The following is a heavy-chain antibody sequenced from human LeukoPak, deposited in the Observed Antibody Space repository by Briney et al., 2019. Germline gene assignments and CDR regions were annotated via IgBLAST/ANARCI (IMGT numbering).Heavy chain of an antibody. CDR3: ARGGSAAARRGYYYMDV. D-gene: IGHD6-6*01. Sequence: SETLSLTCTVSGGSISSSSYYWGWIRQPPGKGLEWIGSIYHSGSTYYNPSLKSRVTISVDTSKNQFSLKLSSVTAADTAVYYCARGGSAAARRGYYYMDVWGKGTTVTVSS. CDR1: GGSISSSSYY. V-gene: IGHV4-39*07. CDR2: IYHSGST. J-gene: IGHJ6*03.